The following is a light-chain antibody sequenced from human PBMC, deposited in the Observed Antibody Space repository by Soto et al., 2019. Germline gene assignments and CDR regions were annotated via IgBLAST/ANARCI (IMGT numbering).Light chain of an antibody. CDR1: SSDVGGYNY. J-gene: IGLJ1*01. CDR3: RSYTSSSTLV. Sequence: QSALTQPASVSGSPGQSITISCTGTSSDVGGYNYVSWYQQHPGKAPKLMIYDVSNRPSGVSIRFSGSKSGNTASLTISGLQAEDEADYYCRSYTSSSTLVFGTGTKLTVL. CDR2: DVS. V-gene: IGLV2-14*01.